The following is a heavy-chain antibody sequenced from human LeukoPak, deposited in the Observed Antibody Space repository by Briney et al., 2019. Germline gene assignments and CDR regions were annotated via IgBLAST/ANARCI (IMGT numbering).Heavy chain of an antibody. CDR1: GFTSTSYA. CDR3: AKTGTIVTTSTRFDY. CDR2: ISGSGVST. D-gene: IGHD4-17*01. Sequence: GGSLRLSRAASGFTSTSYAMTWVRQAPGKELEWVSSISGSGVSTYYADSVKGRFTISRDTSKNTLSLQMNSLRAEDTAVYYCAKTGTIVTTSTRFDYWGQGTLVTVSS. J-gene: IGHJ4*02. V-gene: IGHV3-23*01.